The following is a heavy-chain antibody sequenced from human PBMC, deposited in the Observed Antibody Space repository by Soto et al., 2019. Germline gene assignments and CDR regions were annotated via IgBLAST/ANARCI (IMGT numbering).Heavy chain of an antibody. CDR1: GAPIRSYY. CDR3: GNSGGQPGDVFYYNGMDV. D-gene: IGHD3-10*01. Sequence: SSETLSLTCSVSGAPIRSYYWHWIRRPPGKGLVWFGYVYFSGCTRYNTSFMNRVTISVDKSKSQFSLRLKSVTAAAPAVDYCGNSGGQPGDVFYYNGMDVWGLGTTVTVPS. V-gene: IGHV4-59*03. J-gene: IGHJ6*02. CDR2: VYFSGCT.